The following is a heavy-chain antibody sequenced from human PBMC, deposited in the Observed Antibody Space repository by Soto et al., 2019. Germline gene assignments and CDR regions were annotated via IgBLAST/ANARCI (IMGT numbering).Heavy chain of an antibody. J-gene: IGHJ3*02. CDR2: MSHSGGT. CDR1: GGSVNSGNYY. Sequence: QVQLQQWGAGLLKPSETLSLTCAVFGGSVNSGNYYWSWIRQPPGTGLEWIGEMSHSGGTRFNPSLKSRATISVDTPTNQSSLKMRSVTAADPALYYCARVERGTATTVVDAFEIWGPGTMVTVSS. D-gene: IGHD1-1*01. CDR3: ARVERGTATTVVDAFEI. V-gene: IGHV4-34*01.